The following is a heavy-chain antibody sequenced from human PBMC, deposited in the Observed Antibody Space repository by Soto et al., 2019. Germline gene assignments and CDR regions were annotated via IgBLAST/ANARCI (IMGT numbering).Heavy chain of an antibody. Sequence: EVQLLESGGGLVQPGGSLRLSCAASGFTFSSYAMSWVRQAPGKGLEWVSAISGSGGSTYYADSVKGRFTISRDNSKNTLYLQLNSLRAEDTAVYYCANGQGYYYCGMDVWGQGTTVTVSS. J-gene: IGHJ6*02. CDR3: ANGQGYYYCGMDV. CDR2: ISGSGGST. V-gene: IGHV3-23*01. CDR1: GFTFSSYA.